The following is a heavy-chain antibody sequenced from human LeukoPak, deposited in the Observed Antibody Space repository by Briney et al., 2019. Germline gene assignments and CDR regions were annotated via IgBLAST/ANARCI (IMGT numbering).Heavy chain of an antibody. CDR3: AKELYGNPSGY. Sequence: GGSLRLSCAASGFTLRSSAMSWVRQAPGKGLEWVSAISGDGGTISYAASVRGRFTISRDNAKNTLFLQMSSLRAGDTALYYCAKELYGNPSGYWGQGTTVTVSS. V-gene: IGHV3-23*01. D-gene: IGHD2-8*01. CDR1: GFTLRSSA. CDR2: ISGDGGTI. J-gene: IGHJ6*02.